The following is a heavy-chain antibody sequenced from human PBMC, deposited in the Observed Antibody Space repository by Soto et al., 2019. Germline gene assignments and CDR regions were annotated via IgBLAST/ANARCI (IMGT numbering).Heavy chain of an antibody. CDR2: IWYDGSNK. V-gene: IGHV3-33*01. CDR1: GFTFSSYG. J-gene: IGHJ5*02. CDR3: ARTGIAAAGMGWFDP. Sequence: QVQLVESGGGVVQPGRSLRLSCAASGFTFSSYGMHWVRQAPGKGLEWVAVIWYDGSNKYYADSVKGRFTISRDNSKNTRYLHMNSLRAEDTAVYYCARTGIAAAGMGWFDPWGQGTLVTVSS. D-gene: IGHD6-13*01.